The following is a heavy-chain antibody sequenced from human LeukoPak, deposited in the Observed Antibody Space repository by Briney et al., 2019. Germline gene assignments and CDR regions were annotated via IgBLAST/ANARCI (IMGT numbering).Heavy chain of an antibody. Sequence: SETLSLTCSVSGDSISSDYYWSWIRQPPGKGLEWIGYIYYSGSTNYNPSLKSRVTISLDTSKNQFSLILSSVTAADTAVYYCAREELGYCSTTSCQNNAFDIWGQGTMVTVSS. CDR3: AREELGYCSTTSCQNNAFDI. J-gene: IGHJ3*02. CDR1: GDSISSDYY. V-gene: IGHV4-61*01. CDR2: IYYSGST. D-gene: IGHD2-2*01.